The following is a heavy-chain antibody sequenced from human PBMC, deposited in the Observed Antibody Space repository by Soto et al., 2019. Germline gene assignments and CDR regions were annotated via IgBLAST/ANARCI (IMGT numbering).Heavy chain of an antibody. CDR3: ASRGDPYYYYYMDV. V-gene: IGHV3-30*03. CDR1: GFTFSSYG. J-gene: IGHJ6*03. Sequence: GGSMRLSCAASGFTFSSYGMHWVRQNPGKGLEWVAVISYDGSNKYYADSVKGRFTISRDNSKNTLYLQMNSLRAEDTAVYYCASRGDPYYYYYMDVWGKGTTVTVSS. CDR2: ISYDGSNK.